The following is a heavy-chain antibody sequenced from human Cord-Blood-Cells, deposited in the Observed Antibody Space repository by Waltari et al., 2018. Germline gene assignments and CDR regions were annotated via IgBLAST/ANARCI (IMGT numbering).Heavy chain of an antibody. D-gene: IGHD2-2*01. J-gene: IGHJ4*02. CDR1: GFTFSSYR. Sequence: EVQLVESGGGLVKPGGSLRLSCAASGFTFSSYRMNWVRQAPGKGLEWVSSISSSSSYIYYADSVKGRFTISRDNAKNSLYLQMNSLRAEDTAVYYCARGSTSCYDYWGQGTLVTVSS. V-gene: IGHV3-21*01. CDR3: ARGSTSCYDY. CDR2: ISSSSSYI.